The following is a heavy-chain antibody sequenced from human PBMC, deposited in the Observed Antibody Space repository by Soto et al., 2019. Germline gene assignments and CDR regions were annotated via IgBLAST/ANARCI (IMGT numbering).Heavy chain of an antibody. V-gene: IGHV3-23*01. J-gene: IGHJ4*02. CDR1: GFDFNKYA. CDR3: AKDSPSYTTSPFYFDS. D-gene: IGHD2-2*02. CDR2: ITSNGDST. Sequence: PXGSLRLSCAAFGFDFNKYAMTGVRQAPGKGLQWVSSITSNGDSTYYADSVKGRFTTSRDNSKNTLYLQMNSLRADDTAVFYCAKDSPSYTTSPFYFDSWGQGTLVTVSS.